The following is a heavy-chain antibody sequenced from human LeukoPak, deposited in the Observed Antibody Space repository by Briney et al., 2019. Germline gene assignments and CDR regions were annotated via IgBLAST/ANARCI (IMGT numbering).Heavy chain of an antibody. CDR1: GFTFSKYA. Sequence: GRSLRLSCVASGFTFSKYAVHWVRQAPGKGLEWVAVIWSDGSQRHYADSVKGRFAISRDNSKKTVYLQMNSLRAEDTAVYYCASDGLRYPLDWGQGTLVTVSS. J-gene: IGHJ4*02. CDR2: IWSDGSQR. V-gene: IGHV3-33*08. CDR3: ASDGLRYPLD. D-gene: IGHD3-9*01.